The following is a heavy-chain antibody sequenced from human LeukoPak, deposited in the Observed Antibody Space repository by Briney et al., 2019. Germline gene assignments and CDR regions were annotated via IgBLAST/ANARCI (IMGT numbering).Heavy chain of an antibody. V-gene: IGHV4-59*12. J-gene: IGHJ4*02. D-gene: IGHD3-9*01. CDR3: ARGVSHRNFDWLFY. CDR2: IYYSGST. CDR1: GGSISSYY. Sequence: SETLSLTCTVSGGSISSYYWSWIRQPPGKGLEWIGYIYYSGSTHYNTSLNSRVTISVDTSKNQIYLKLSSVTAADTAIYYCARGVSHRNFDWLFYWGQGTLVTVSS.